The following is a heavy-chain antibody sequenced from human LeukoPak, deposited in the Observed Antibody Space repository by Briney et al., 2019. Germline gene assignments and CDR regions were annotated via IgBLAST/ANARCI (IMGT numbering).Heavy chain of an antibody. CDR3: ALPYDYVWGSSMVDAFDI. Sequence: EASVKVSCKASGYTFTSYAMHWVRQAPGQRLEWMGWINAGNGNTKYSQKFQGRVTITRDTSASTAYMELSSLRSEDTAVYYCALPYDYVWGSSMVDAFDIWGQGTMVTVSS. CDR2: INAGNGNT. D-gene: IGHD3-16*01. CDR1: GYTFTSYA. V-gene: IGHV1-3*01. J-gene: IGHJ3*02.